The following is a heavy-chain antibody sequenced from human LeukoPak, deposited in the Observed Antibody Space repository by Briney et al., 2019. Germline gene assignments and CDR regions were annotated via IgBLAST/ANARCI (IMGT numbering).Heavy chain of an antibody. D-gene: IGHD3-22*01. Sequence: PGGSLRLSCAASGFTFDDHGMSWVRQVPGKGLEWVCGIKWNGDSTGYADSVKGRFTISRDNAKNSLYLQMNSLRAEDTALYYCARDLGQYYDTSDNWFDPWGQGTLVTVSS. CDR2: IKWNGDST. J-gene: IGHJ5*02. CDR3: ARDLGQYYDTSDNWFDP. CDR1: GFTFDDHG. V-gene: IGHV3-20*04.